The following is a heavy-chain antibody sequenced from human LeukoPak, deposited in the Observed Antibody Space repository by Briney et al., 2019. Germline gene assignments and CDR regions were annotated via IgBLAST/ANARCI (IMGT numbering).Heavy chain of an antibody. D-gene: IGHD1-7*01. J-gene: IGHJ1*01. CDR1: GFIFSSYG. CDR3: AKDRNFEGGTTAGYFHL. V-gene: IGHV3-30*18. CDR2: ISYDETDK. Sequence: GGSLRLSCAASGFIFSSYGMHWVRQAPGKGLEWAAVISYDETDKDYADSVKGRFTISRDNSNNTLYLQMNSLRAEDTAVYYCAKDRNFEGGTTAGYFHLWGQGTLVTVSS.